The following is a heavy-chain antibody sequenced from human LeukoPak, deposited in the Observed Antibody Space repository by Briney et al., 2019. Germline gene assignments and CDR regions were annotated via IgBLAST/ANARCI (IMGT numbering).Heavy chain of an antibody. V-gene: IGHV3-30*18. CDR1: GFTFSSYG. D-gene: IGHD3-10*01. J-gene: IGHJ3*02. CDR2: ISYDGSNK. CDR3: AKPPVGGSRDGFDI. Sequence: GGSLRLSCAASGFTFSSYGMHWVRQAPGKGLEWVAVISYDGSNKYYADSVKGRFTISRDNSKNTLYLQMNSLRAEDTAVYYCAKPPVGGSRDGFDIWGQGTMVIVSS.